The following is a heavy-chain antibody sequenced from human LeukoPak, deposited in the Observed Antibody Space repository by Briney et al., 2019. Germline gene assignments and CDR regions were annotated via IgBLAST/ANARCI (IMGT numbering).Heavy chain of an antibody. CDR2: IYYSGST. D-gene: IGHD6-13*01. J-gene: IGHJ4*02. V-gene: IGHV4-59*01. CDR3: ARGSIAAAGNFDY. Sequence: SETLSLTCTVSGGSISSYYWSWIRQPPGKGLEWIGYIYYSGSTNYNPSLKSRVTISVDTSKNQFSLKLSSVTAADTAVYYCARGSIAAAGNFDYWGQGTLVTVSS. CDR1: GGSISSYY.